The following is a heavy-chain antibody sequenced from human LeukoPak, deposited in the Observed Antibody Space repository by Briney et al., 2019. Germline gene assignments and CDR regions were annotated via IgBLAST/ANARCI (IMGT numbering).Heavy chain of an antibody. CDR3: AGQLLSGSYSPSPFDY. D-gene: IGHD3-10*01. Sequence: SETLSLTCSVSGGSISSDYWSWIRQPAGKGLEWIGRVYTSGSTNYNPSLKSRVTMSVDTSKNQFSLKLSSVTAADTAVYYCAGQLLSGSYSPSPFDYWGQGTLVTVSS. CDR1: GGSISSDY. J-gene: IGHJ4*02. CDR2: VYTSGST. V-gene: IGHV4-4*07.